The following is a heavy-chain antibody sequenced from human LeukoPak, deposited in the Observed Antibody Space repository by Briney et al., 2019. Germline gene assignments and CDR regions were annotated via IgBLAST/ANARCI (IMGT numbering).Heavy chain of an antibody. J-gene: IGHJ3*02. D-gene: IGHD3-22*01. CDR3: ATTYYYDSSGLDAFDI. V-gene: IGHV5-51*01. Sequence: GESLKISCKGSGYSFTSYWIGWVRPMPGKGLEWMGIIYPGDSDTRYSPSFQGQVTISADKSISTAYLQWSSLKASDTAMYYCATTYYYDSSGLDAFDIWGQGTMVTVSS. CDR1: GYSFTSYW. CDR2: IYPGDSDT.